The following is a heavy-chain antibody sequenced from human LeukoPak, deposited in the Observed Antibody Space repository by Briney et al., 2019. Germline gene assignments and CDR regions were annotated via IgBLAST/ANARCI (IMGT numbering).Heavy chain of an antibody. J-gene: IGHJ3*02. CDR2: IYYSGST. D-gene: IGHD6-19*01. Sequence: SETLSLTCTVSGGSISSYYWSWIRQPPGKGLEWIGYIYYSGSTNYNPSLKSRFIISVDTSKNQISLKLSSVTAADTAVYYCARDLFGYSSGWNNAFDIWGQGTMVTVSS. CDR3: ARDLFGYSSGWNNAFDI. CDR1: GGSISSYY. V-gene: IGHV4-59*01.